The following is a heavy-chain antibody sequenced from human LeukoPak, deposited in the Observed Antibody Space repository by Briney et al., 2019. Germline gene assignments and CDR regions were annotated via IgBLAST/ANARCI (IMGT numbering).Heavy chain of an antibody. Sequence: TGGSLRLSCAASGFTFSSYAMSWVRQAPGKGLEWVSAISGSGGTTYYADSVKGRFTISRDNAKNSLYLQMNSLRAEDTAVYYCARTGYYYDSSGSLGAFDIWGQGTMVTVSS. CDR1: GFTFSSYA. V-gene: IGHV3-23*01. J-gene: IGHJ3*02. D-gene: IGHD3-22*01. CDR2: ISGSGGTT. CDR3: ARTGYYYDSSGSLGAFDI.